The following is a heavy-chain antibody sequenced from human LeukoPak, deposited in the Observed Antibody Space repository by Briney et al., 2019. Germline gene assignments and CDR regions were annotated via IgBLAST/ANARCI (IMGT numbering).Heavy chain of an antibody. V-gene: IGHV4-38-2*02. D-gene: IGHD6-13*01. CDR2: IFRIGSS. CDR3: ARVIDVAAAGYFDS. Sequence: SETLSLTCSVSGFSITTGYYWAWIRPPPGKGLEWIGTIFRIGSSYFNPSLKSRVTISVDTSKNQFSLKLSSVTAADTALYYCARVIDVAAAGYFDSWGQGTQVTVSS. J-gene: IGHJ4*02. CDR1: GFSITTGYY.